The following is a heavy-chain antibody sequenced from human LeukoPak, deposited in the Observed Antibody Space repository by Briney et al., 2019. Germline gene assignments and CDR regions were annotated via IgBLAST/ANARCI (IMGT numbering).Heavy chain of an antibody. D-gene: IGHD1-20*01. CDR1: GYTFTGYY. CDR2: IDPNNGGT. J-gene: IGHJ5*02. CDR3: ARDLTGTTNH. V-gene: IGHV1-2*02. Sequence: ASVKVSCKASGYTFTGYYIHWVRQAPGQGLEWMGWIDPNNGGTNYAQKFQGRVTMTRDTSISTVYMELNKLRSDDTAVYFCARDLTGTTNHWGQGTLVAVSS.